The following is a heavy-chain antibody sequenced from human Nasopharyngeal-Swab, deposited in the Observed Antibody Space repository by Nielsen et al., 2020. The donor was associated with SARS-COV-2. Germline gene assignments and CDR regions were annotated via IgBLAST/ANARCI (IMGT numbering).Heavy chain of an antibody. CDR3: TRYCSTTSCPRGFDY. D-gene: IGHD2-2*01. CDR2: IKQGGTQQ. V-gene: IGHV3-7*01. J-gene: IGHJ4*02. Sequence: VHQAPGKGLEWVAHIKQGGTQQYYVDSVKGRFTISRDNAKNSLYLQMNSLRADDTAVYYCTRYCSTTSCPRGFDYWGQGTLVTVSS.